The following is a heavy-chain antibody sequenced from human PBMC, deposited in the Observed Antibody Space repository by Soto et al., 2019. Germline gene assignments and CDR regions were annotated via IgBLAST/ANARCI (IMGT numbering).Heavy chain of an antibody. CDR2: IKQDGSEK. CDR3: AREWDCSGGSCYSYFDL. J-gene: IGHJ2*01. Sequence: EVQLVESGGGLVQPGGSLRLSCAASGFTFSSYWISWVRQAPGKGLEWVANIKQDGSEKYYVDSVKGRFTISRDNAKNSLYLQMNSLRAEDTAVYYCAREWDCSGGSCYSYFDLWGRGTLVTVSS. D-gene: IGHD2-15*01. CDR1: GFTFSSYW. V-gene: IGHV3-7*01.